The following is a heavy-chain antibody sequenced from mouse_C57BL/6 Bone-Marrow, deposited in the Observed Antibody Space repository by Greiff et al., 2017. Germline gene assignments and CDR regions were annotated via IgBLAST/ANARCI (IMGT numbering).Heavy chain of an antibody. D-gene: IGHD1-1*01. CDR1: GYTFTDYN. CDR2: INPNNGGT. CDR3: ARAYDYGSSYWYFDV. V-gene: IGHV1-18*01. Sequence: EVQLQQSGPELVKPGASVKIPCKASGYTFTDYNMDWVKQSHGKSLEWIGDINPNNGGTIYNQKFKGKATLTVDKSSSTAYMELRSLTSEDTAVYYCARAYDYGSSYWYFDVWGTGTTVTVSS. J-gene: IGHJ1*03.